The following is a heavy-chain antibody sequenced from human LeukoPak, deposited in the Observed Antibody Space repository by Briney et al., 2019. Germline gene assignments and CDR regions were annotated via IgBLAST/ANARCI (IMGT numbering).Heavy chain of an antibody. D-gene: IGHD5-18*01. CDR3: ARAGSVTEYYFDY. J-gene: IGHJ4*02. CDR1: GFTFSSYI. CDR2: ISSSSSYI. Sequence: GGSLRLSCAASGFTFSSYIMSWVRQAPGKGLEWVSSISSSSSYIYYADSVKGRFTISRDNAKNSLYLQMNSLRAEDTAVYYCARAGSVTEYYFDYWGQGTLVTVSS. V-gene: IGHV3-21*01.